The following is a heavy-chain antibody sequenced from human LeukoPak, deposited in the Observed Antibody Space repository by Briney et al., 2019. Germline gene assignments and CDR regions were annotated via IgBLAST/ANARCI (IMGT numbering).Heavy chain of an antibody. V-gene: IGHV4-39*07. Sequence: SETLSLTCTVSGGSISSSSYYWGWIRQPPGKGLEWIGSIYYSGSTYYNPSLKSRVTISVDPSKNQFSLKLSSVTAADTAVYYCARSMVRGLTHPYSFDYWGQGTLVTVSS. CDR1: GGSISSSSYY. CDR3: ARSMVRGLTHPYSFDY. CDR2: IYYSGST. J-gene: IGHJ4*02. D-gene: IGHD3-10*01.